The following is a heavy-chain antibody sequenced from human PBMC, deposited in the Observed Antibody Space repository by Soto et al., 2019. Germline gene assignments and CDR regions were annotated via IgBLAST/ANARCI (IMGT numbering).Heavy chain of an antibody. CDR3: ARSPLNYSSSWYLGAFDI. CDR2: IYYSGST. J-gene: IGHJ3*02. V-gene: IGHV4-39*01. Sequence: SETLSLTCTVSGGSVSSSSYYWGRIRQPPGKGLEWIGSIYYSGSTYYNPSLKSRVTISVDTSKNQFTLKLSSVTAADTAVYYCARSPLNYSSSWYLGAFDIWGQGTMVTVSS. D-gene: IGHD6-13*01. CDR1: GGSVSSSSYY.